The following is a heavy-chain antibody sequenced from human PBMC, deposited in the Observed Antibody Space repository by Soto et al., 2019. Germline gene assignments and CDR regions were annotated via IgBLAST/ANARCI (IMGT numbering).Heavy chain of an antibody. CDR2: INSDGSTT. J-gene: IGHJ6*02. Sequence: PGGSLRISCAASGFTFSTYWMHWVRQAPGKGLVWVSRINSDGSTTNYADSVKGRFTISRDNAKNTLYLQMNSLRAEDTAVYYCARDAYYDMGVWGQGTTVPVSS. CDR3: ARDAYYDMGV. V-gene: IGHV3-74*01. CDR1: GFTFSTYW.